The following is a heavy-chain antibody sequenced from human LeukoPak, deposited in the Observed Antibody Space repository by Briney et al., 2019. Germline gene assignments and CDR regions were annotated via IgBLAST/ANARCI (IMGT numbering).Heavy chain of an antibody. Sequence: GALRLSRAASGFTFNSYAMNWVRQAPGKGLEWVSGINDNGGSTYYADSVKGRFTISRDNSKNTLYLQLNSLRAEDTAVYYCATGAAASPSWFLSYRVNWGQGTLVTVSS. D-gene: IGHD6-6*01. J-gene: IGHJ1*01. CDR1: GFTFNSYA. CDR2: INDNGGST. V-gene: IGHV3-23*01. CDR3: ATGAAASPSWFLSYRVN.